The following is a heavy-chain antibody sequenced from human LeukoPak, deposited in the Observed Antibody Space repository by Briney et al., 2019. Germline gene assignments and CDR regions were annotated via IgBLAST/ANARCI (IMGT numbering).Heavy chain of an antibody. CDR2: IRYDGSNK. D-gene: IGHD2-2*01. Sequence: PGGSLRLSCAASGFTFSSYGMHWVRQAPGKGLEWVAFIRYDGSNKYYADSVKGRFTISRDNAKNSLYLQMNSLRAEDTAVYYCARDREDIVVVPDYYFDYWGQGTLVTVSS. J-gene: IGHJ4*02. CDR3: ARDREDIVVVPDYYFDY. CDR1: GFTFSSYG. V-gene: IGHV3-30*02.